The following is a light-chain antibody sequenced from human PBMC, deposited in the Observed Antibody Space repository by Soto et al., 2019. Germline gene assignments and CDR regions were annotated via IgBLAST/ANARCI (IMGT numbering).Light chain of an antibody. Sequence: DIVMTQTPDSLSVSPGERASINCKSSQSVLYSSNNKNNLAWYQQKPGQPPKLLICWASTRDSGVPDRFSGSGSGTDVTPTISGVQAEDGAVYYCQQYYSAPETFGQGTRVEIK. CDR1: QSVLYSSNNKNN. J-gene: IGKJ1*01. CDR3: QQYYSAPET. V-gene: IGKV4-1*01. CDR2: WAS.